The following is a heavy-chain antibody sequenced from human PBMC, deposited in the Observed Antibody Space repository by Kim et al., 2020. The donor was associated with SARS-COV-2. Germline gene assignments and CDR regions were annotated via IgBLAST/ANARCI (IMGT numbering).Heavy chain of an antibody. Sequence: GSLRLSCAASGFTFSTYFMSWVRQAPGKGLEWVANINQYESEKYYVDSVKGRFTVSRDNAKNSLYLQMNSLRADDTAVYYCARGWNGDQYGMDVWGQGTTVTVSS. D-gene: IGHD1-1*01. CDR1: GFTFSTYF. V-gene: IGHV3-7*01. CDR2: INQYESEK. CDR3: ARGWNGDQYGMDV. J-gene: IGHJ6*02.